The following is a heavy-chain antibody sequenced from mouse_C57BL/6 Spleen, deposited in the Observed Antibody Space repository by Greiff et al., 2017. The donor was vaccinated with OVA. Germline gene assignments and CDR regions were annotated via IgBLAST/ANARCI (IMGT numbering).Heavy chain of an antibody. CDR1: GYTFPSYW. V-gene: IGHV1-52*01. Sequence: QVQLQQPGAELVRPGSSVKLSCKASGYTFPSYWMHWVKQRPIQGLEWIGNIDRSDSETHYHQKFKYKATLTVDKSYSTAYMQLSSLTSEDSAVYYCARSGCCDGGDFDVWGTGTTVTVSS. J-gene: IGHJ1*03. D-gene: IGHD3-1*01. CDR2: IDRSDSET. CDR3: ARSGCCDGGDFDV.